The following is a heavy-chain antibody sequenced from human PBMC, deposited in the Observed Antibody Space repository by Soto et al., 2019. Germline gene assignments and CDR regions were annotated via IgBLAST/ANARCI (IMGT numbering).Heavy chain of an antibody. D-gene: IGHD3-16*01. J-gene: IGHJ4*02. CDR2: ISGDGVDT. Sequence: EVQLAESGGGLIQPGGSLSLSVASFGFTFGNYGLNWVRKLPGGGLVWVSRISGDGVDTDYPKSVKGRFTVSRDIAKSTGYLQMNNLRAEDTAIYYCARLGFVGEGDFWGQGILVTVSS. CDR3: ARLGFVGEGDF. CDR1: GFTFGNYG. V-gene: IGHV3-74*01.